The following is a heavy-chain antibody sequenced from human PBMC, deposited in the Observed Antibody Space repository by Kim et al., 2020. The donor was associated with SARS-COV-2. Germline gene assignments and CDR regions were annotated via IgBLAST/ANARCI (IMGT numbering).Heavy chain of an antibody. D-gene: IGHD6-13*01. CDR2: YN. CDR3: ARGDSSWYDY. Sequence: YNDYAVSVKSRITINPDTSKHQFSLQLNSVTPEDTAVYYCARGDSSWYDYWGQGTLVTVSS. J-gene: IGHJ4*02. V-gene: IGHV6-1*01.